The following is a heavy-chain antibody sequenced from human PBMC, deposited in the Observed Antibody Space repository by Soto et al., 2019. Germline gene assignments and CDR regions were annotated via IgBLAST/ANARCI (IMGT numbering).Heavy chain of an antibody. CDR3: ASPPGRRDGYNLDP. CDR1: GFTFSSYA. Sequence: GGSLRLSCAASGFTFSSYAMSWVRQAPGKGLEWVSAISGSGGSTYYADSVKGRFTISRDNSKNTLYLQMNSLRAEDTAVYYCASPPGRRDGYNLDPWGQGTLVTVSS. CDR2: ISGSGGST. V-gene: IGHV3-23*01. D-gene: IGHD5-12*01. J-gene: IGHJ5*02.